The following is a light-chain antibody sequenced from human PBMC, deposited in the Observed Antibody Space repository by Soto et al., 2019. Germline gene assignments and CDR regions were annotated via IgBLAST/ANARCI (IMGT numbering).Light chain of an antibody. Sequence: DVVMTQSPLSLPVTLGQPASISCRSSHSLMYSDGISYLCWFQQRPGQSPRRLIYKASNRDSWVPDRFSGSGSGTDFTLKISRVEADDVGVYYCMQGTHWPPGTLGQGTKLEIK. CDR3: MQGTHWPPGT. CDR2: KAS. J-gene: IGKJ2*01. V-gene: IGKV2-30*01. CDR1: HSLMYSDGISY.